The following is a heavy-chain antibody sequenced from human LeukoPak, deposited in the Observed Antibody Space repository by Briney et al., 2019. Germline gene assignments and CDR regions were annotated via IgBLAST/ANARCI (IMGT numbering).Heavy chain of an antibody. CDR1: GGSISSYY. CDR3: ARGDGYNYS. V-gene: IGHV4-59*01. J-gene: IGHJ4*02. CDR2: IYYSGRT. D-gene: IGHD5-24*01. Sequence: SETLSLTCTVSGGSISSYYWSWIRQPPGKGLEWIGYIYYSGRTNYNPSLKSRVTISVDTSKNQFSLKLSSVTAADTAVYYCARGDGYNYSWGQGTLVTVSS.